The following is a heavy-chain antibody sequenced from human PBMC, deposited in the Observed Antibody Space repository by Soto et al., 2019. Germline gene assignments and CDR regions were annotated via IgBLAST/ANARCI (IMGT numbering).Heavy chain of an antibody. D-gene: IGHD2-21*01. CDR1: GGSIDSGGYS. Sequence: QLQLQESGSGLVKPSQTLSLTCAVSGGSIDSGGYSWNWIRQPPGKGLEWIGYIYHTGAAHYNASLEGRVSLSVDMCKNQFSLQMTSVTAADTAVYYCVRASYILPFDPWGQGIFVTVSS. CDR2: IYHTGAA. V-gene: IGHV4-30-2*01. CDR3: VRASYILPFDP. J-gene: IGHJ5*02.